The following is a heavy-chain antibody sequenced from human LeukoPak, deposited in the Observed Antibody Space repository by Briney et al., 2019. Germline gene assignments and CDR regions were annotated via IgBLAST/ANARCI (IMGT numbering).Heavy chain of an antibody. V-gene: IGHV4-34*01. CDR3: ARAGGEH. CDR1: GGSFSGYY. J-gene: IGHJ1*01. Sequence: PSETLSLTCAVYGGSFSGYYWSWIRQPPGKGLEWIGEINHSGSTNYNPSLKSRVTISVDASKNQFSLKLSSVTAADTAVYYCARAGGEHWGQGTLVTVSS. D-gene: IGHD3-10*01. CDR2: INHSGST.